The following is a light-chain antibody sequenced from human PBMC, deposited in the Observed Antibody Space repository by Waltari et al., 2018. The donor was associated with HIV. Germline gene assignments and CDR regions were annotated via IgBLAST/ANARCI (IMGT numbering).Light chain of an antibody. CDR2: DAS. CDR3: QQRSNWPPST. Sequence: EIVLTQSPATLSLSPGERATLSCRASQSVTTNLDWYQHKPGQAPRLLIYDASNRATGIPARFSGSGSGTDFTLTISSLEPEDFAVYYCQQRSNWPPSTFGQGTKLEIK. V-gene: IGKV3-11*01. CDR1: QSVTTN. J-gene: IGKJ2*01.